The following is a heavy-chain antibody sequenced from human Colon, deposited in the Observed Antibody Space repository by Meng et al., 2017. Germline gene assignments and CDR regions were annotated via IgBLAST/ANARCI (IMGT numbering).Heavy chain of an antibody. D-gene: IGHD3-10*01. CDR3: ARDYGRAGDY. CDR2: INQEGDKI. Sequence: GASLKISCAVSGFTFSDYWMSWVRQPPGKGREWVSCINQEGDKIYSVDSVKGRFTVSRDNAKNSLYLEMNTLRAEDTALYYCARDYGRAGDYWGQGTLVTVSS. V-gene: IGHV3-7*01. J-gene: IGHJ4*02. CDR1: GFTFSDYW.